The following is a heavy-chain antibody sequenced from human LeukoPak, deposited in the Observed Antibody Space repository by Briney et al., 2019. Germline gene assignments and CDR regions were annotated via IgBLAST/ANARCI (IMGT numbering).Heavy chain of an antibody. CDR2: IKQDGSDK. D-gene: IGHD2-8*01. J-gene: IGHJ6*04. Sequence: GDSLRLSCAASGFTFTKYWMTWVRQAPGKGLEWVGNIKQDGSDKNYMDSVKGRFTISRDNTKNSVYLQMSSLRAEDTAVYYCARDRGMVDVWGKGTTVTVSS. V-gene: IGHV3-7*01. CDR1: GFTFTKYW. CDR3: ARDRGMVDV.